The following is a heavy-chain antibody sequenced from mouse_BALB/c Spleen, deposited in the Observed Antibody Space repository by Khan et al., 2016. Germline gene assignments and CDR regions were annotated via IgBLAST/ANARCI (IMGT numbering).Heavy chain of an antibody. D-gene: IGHD2-4*01. V-gene: IGHV14-3*02. CDR2: IDPANGNT. Sequence: VQLQQPGAELVKPGASVKLSCTASGFNIKDTYMPWVKQRPEQGLEWIGRIDPANGNTKYDPKFQGKATITADTSSTTAYLQLSSLTSEDTAVYYCARSPYDYDVGFAYWGQGTLVTVSA. CDR1: GFNIKDTY. J-gene: IGHJ3*01. CDR3: ARSPYDYDVGFAY.